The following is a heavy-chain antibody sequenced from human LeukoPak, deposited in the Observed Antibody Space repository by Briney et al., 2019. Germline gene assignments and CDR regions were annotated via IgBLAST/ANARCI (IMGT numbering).Heavy chain of an antibody. D-gene: IGHD4-17*01. V-gene: IGHV3-7*01. CDR2: IKHHGREK. CDR1: AFPQSSYC. J-gene: IGHJ5*02. Sequence: GSLTLFCATSAFPQSSYCLICDRPAPPNGLQLMPHIKHHGREKYYVDSVKGRFTISRDNAKNSLYLQMNSLRAEDTAVYYCAREETVTYQVDSANWFDPWGQGTLVTVSS. CDR3: AREETVTYQVDSANWFDP.